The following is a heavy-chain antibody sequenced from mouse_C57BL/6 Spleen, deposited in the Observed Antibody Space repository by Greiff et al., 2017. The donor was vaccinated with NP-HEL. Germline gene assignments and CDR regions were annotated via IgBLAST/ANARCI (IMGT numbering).Heavy chain of an antibody. CDR3: ARGDYDGFAY. CDR2: INPNNGGT. Sequence: VQLQQSGPELVKPGASVKIPCKASGYTFTDYNMDWVKQSHGKSLEWIGDINPNNGGTSYNQKFKGKATLTVDKSSSTAYMELRSLTSEDTAVYYCARGDYDGFAYWGQGTLVTVSA. CDR1: GYTFTDYN. D-gene: IGHD2-4*01. J-gene: IGHJ3*01. V-gene: IGHV1-18*01.